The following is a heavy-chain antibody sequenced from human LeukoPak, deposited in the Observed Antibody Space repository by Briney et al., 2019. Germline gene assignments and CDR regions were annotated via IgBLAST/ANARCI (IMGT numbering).Heavy chain of an antibody. Sequence: ASVKVSCKASGYIFSDYYIHWVRQATGQGLEWMGWMNPNSGNTGYAQKFQGRVTMTRNTSISTAYMELSSLRSEDTAVYYCASEGYCSSASCSQNYWGQGTLVTVSS. D-gene: IGHD2-2*01. J-gene: IGHJ4*02. V-gene: IGHV1-8*02. CDR3: ASEGYCSSASCSQNY. CDR2: MNPNSGNT. CDR1: GYIFSDYY.